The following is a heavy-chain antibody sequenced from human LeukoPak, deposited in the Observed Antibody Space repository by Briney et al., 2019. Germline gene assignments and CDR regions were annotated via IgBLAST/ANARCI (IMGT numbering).Heavy chain of an antibody. CDR2: VYHSGST. V-gene: IGHV4-38-2*02. Sequence: PSETLSLTCTVSGYSISSGYYWGWIRQPPGKGLEWIGSVYHSGSTYYNPSLKSRVTISVDTSKNQFSLKLSSVTAADTAVYYCARQTGSGLFILPGGQGTLVTVSS. D-gene: IGHD3/OR15-3a*01. CDR1: GYSISSGYY. J-gene: IGHJ4*02. CDR3: ARQTGSGLFILP.